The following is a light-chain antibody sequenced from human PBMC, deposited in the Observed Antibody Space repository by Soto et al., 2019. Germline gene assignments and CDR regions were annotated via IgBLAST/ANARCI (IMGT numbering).Light chain of an antibody. J-gene: IGLJ1*01. CDR2: ENN. Sequence: QSVLTQPPSVSAAPGQKVTISCSGSSSNIGNNYVSWYQHLPGTAPKLLMYENNKRPSGIPDRFSGSKSGTSAALGITGLQTGDEADYYCGTWDNSLSGDSYGFGTGTKVTVL. CDR1: SSNIGNNY. CDR3: GTWDNSLSGDSYG. V-gene: IGLV1-51*02.